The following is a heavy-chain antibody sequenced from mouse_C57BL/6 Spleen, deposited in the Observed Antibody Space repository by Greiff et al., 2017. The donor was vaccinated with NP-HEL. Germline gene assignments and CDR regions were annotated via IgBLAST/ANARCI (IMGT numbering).Heavy chain of an antibody. CDR3: ASDYGSSYVLYYYAMDY. CDR2: IHPNSGST. Sequence: QVQLQQPGAELVKPGASVKLSCKASGYTFTSYWMHWVKQRPGQGLEWIGMIHPNSGSTNYNEKFNGNVTLTVDKSSSTAYMQLSSLTSVDSAVYYCASDYGSSYVLYYYAMDYWGQGTSVTVSS. V-gene: IGHV1-64*01. D-gene: IGHD1-1*01. CDR1: GYTFTSYW. J-gene: IGHJ4*01.